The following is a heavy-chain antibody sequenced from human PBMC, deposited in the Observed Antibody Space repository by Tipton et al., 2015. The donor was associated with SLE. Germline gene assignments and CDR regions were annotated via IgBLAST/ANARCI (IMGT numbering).Heavy chain of an antibody. CDR2: IKQDGSEK. CDR1: GFTFSSYW. Sequence: SLRLSCAASGFTFSSYWMSWVRQAPGKGLEWVANIKQDGSEKYYVDSVKGRFTISRDNAKNSLYLQMNSLRAEDTAVYYCASNYEVGDYYYYGMDVWGQGTTVTVSS. D-gene: IGHD3-16*01. V-gene: IGHV3-7*01. J-gene: IGHJ6*02. CDR3: ASNYEVGDYYYYGMDV.